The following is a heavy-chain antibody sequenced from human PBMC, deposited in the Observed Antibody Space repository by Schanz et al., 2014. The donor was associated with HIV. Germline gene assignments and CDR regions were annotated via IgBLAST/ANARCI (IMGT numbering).Heavy chain of an antibody. Sequence: QVHLVESGGGVVQPGRSLRLSCATSGFTFSTYGMHWVRQAPGKGLDWEAGIWNDGYKKYYANSVEGRFTISRDNSRNTLYLQMNSVRVEDTAVYYCARDFGRSGYYIDYWGQGTLVTVSS. CDR1: GFTFSTYG. CDR3: ARDFGRSGYYIDY. V-gene: IGHV3-33*01. D-gene: IGHD3-3*01. CDR2: IWNDGYKK. J-gene: IGHJ4*02.